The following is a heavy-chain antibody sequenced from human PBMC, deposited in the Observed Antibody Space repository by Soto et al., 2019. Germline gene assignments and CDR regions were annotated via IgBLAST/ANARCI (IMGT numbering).Heavy chain of an antibody. D-gene: IGHD3-22*01. J-gene: IGHJ3*02. V-gene: IGHV3-21*01. CDR3: ARGTYYYDSSRYSGI. CDR2: ISSSSSYI. Sequence: EVPLVESGGGLVKPGGSLRLSCAASGFTFSSYSMNWVRQAPGKGLVWVSSISSSSSYIYYADSVKGRFTISRDNAKNSLYLQMNSLRAEDTAVYYCARGTYYYDSSRYSGIWGQGTMVTVSS. CDR1: GFTFSSYS.